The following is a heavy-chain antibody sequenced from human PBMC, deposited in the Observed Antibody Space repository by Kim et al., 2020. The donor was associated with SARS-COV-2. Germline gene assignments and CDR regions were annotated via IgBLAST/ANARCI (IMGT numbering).Heavy chain of an antibody. CDR3: ATDDEGQLPGSHAYDM. J-gene: IGHJ3*02. D-gene: IGHD2-2*01. CDR1: GFSFSNYG. Sequence: GGSLRLSCAASGFSFSNYGMHWVRQAPGKGLEWVAIIWHDSSNKYYADSVKGRFTISRDNSKNTLYLQMNSLKAEDTAVYFCATDDEGQLPGSHAYDMWGQGTKVTVSS. CDR2: IWHDSSNK. V-gene: IGHV3-33*03.